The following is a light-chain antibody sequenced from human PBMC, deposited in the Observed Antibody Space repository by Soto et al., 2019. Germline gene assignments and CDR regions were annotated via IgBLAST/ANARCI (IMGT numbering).Light chain of an antibody. Sequence: IKMNQSPSSLSAYVGDRVAITCRASQRISSFLNWYQQKPGKAPKVLIYAASTLQSGVPSRFSGSGSGTAFTLTISSLQPEDFATYYCQQSYSTPRTFGQGTKVDIK. CDR3: QQSYSTPRT. CDR2: AAS. CDR1: QRISSF. V-gene: IGKV1-39*01. J-gene: IGKJ1*01.